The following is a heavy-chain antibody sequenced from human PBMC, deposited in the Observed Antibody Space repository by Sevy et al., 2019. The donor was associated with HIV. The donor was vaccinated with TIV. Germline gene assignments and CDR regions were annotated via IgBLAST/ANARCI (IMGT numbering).Heavy chain of an antibody. CDR1: GFTFSDYY. Sequence: GGSLRLSCAASGFTFSDYYMSWIRQAPGKGLEWVSYISSSSSYTNYADSVKGRFTISRDNAKNSLYLQMNSLRAEDTAVYYCAREYRYYDILTGYYNGSSFDYWGQGTLVTVSS. CDR2: ISSSSSYT. J-gene: IGHJ4*02. V-gene: IGHV3-11*06. D-gene: IGHD3-9*01. CDR3: AREYRYYDILTGYYNGSSFDY.